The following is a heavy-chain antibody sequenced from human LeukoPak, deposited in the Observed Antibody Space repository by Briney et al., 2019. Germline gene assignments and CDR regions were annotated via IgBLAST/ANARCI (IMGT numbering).Heavy chain of an antibody. CDR3: ARAYYDILTGYTVGNFDY. CDR1: GGSFRGYY. CDR2: INHSGST. J-gene: IGHJ4*02. Sequence: SETLSLTCAVYGGSFRGYYWSWIRQPPGKGLEWIGEINHSGSTNYNPSLKSRVTISVDTSKNQFSLKLSSVTAADTAVYYCARAYYDILTGYTVGNFDYWGQGTLVTVSS. V-gene: IGHV4-34*01. D-gene: IGHD3-9*01.